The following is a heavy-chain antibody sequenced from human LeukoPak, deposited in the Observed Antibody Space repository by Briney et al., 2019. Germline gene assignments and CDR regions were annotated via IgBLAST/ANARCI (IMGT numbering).Heavy chain of an antibody. CDR1: GGSFSGYY. D-gene: IGHD2-2*01. V-gene: IGHV4-34*01. CDR2: INHSGST. J-gene: IGHJ5*02. Sequence: SETLSLTCAVYGGSFSGYYWSWIRQPPGKGLEWIGEINHSGSTNYNPSLKSRVTISVDTSKNQFSLKLSSVTAADTAVYCCARYTYCSSTSCPIRRWFDPWGQGTLVTVSS. CDR3: ARYTYCSSTSCPIRRWFDP.